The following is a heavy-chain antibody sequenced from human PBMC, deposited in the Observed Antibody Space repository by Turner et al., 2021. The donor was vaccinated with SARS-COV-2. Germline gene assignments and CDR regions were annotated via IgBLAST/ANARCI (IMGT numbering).Heavy chain of an antibody. CDR2: ISYDGRNK. CDR1: GFSFSNYA. J-gene: IGHJ4*02. Sequence: QVQLVASGGGVVPPGGSLRLACAASGFSFSNYAMHWVRQARGKGLEWVAIISYDGRNKYYADSVKGRFTISRDDSKSTLYLQMNSLRPEDTAIYYCARERRGYYAEYWGQGTLVTVSS. CDR3: ARERRGYYAEY. D-gene: IGHD3-3*01. V-gene: IGHV3-30*04.